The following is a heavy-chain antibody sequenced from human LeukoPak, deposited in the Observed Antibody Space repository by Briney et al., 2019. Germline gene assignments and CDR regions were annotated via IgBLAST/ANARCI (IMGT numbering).Heavy chain of an antibody. D-gene: IGHD3-10*01. CDR1: GYTFTSNY. Sequence: ASVKVSCKAFGYTFTSNYMHWVRQAPGQGPEWMGVISPTGGSTTYAQKFQGRVTLTRDMSTSTDYLELSSLRSDDTAVYYCARGSLGSGRIGGSFDYWGQGTLVTVSS. CDR2: ISPTGGST. V-gene: IGHV1-46*01. J-gene: IGHJ4*02. CDR3: ARGSLGSGRIGGSFDY.